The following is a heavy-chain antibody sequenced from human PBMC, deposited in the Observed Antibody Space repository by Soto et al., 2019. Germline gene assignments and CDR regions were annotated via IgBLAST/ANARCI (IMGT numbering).Heavy chain of an antibody. J-gene: IGHJ4*01. CDR3: AKNDDDIYGTLYWFHH. D-gene: IGHD3-16*01. CDR2: ISGSGDST. V-gene: IGHV3-23*01. Sequence: GGSLRLSCGVSGFTFSNYAMTWVRHSPGKGLEWVSTISGSGDSTHYADSVKGRFTISRDNSKNTLYLQMNSLRADDSAEYYCAKNDDDIYGTLYWFHHSRRATLVTVSS. CDR1: GFTFSNYA.